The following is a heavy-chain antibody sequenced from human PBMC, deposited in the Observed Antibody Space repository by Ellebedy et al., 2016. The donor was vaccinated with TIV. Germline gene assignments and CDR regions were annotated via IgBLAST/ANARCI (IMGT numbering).Heavy chain of an antibody. D-gene: IGHD2-21*02. CDR1: GYTFTGYY. CDR3: VTGGDTYYPNF. Sequence: AASVKVSCKASGYTFTGYYMHWVRQAPGQGLEWMGWINPNSGGTNYAQKFQGWVTMTRDTSISTAYMELSSLRSEDTAVYYCVTGGDTYYPNFWGQGTLVTVSS. CDR2: INPNSGGT. V-gene: IGHV1-2*04. J-gene: IGHJ4*02.